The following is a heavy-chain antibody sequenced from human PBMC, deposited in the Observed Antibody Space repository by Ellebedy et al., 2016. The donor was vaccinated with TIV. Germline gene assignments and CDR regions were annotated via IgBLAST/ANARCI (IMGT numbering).Heavy chain of an antibody. J-gene: IGHJ6*03. D-gene: IGHD3-9*01. V-gene: IGHV1-69*13. CDR3: ARGPRIFYYMDV. Sequence: SVKVSCXASGGTFSSYAISWVRQAPGQGLEWMGGIIPIFGTANYAQKFQGRVTITADESTSTAYMELSSLRSEDTAVYYCARGPRIFYYMDVWGKGTTVTVSS. CDR1: GGTFSSYA. CDR2: IIPIFGTA.